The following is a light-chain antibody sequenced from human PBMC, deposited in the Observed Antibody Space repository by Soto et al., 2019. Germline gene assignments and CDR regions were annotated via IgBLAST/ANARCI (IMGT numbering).Light chain of an antibody. CDR1: TGAVTNGHY. CDR2: DTT. Sequence: QSVVTQAPSLTVSPGGRVTLTCAWSTGAVTNGHYPYWFQQKPGQAPRTLIYDTTNKHSWTPARFSGSLLGGKAALTLSGAQQEEEAEYYCLLSYSGARVFGTGTKLTVL. V-gene: IGLV7-46*01. CDR3: LLSYSGARV. J-gene: IGLJ1*01.